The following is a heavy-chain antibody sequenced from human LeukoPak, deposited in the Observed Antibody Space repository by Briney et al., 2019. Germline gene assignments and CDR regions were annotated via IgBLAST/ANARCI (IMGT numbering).Heavy chain of an antibody. D-gene: IGHD3/OR15-3a*01. Sequence: SETLSLTCTVSGGSISSYYWSWIRQPAGKGLEWIGRIYTSGSTNYNPSLKSRVTMSVDTSKNQLSLKLSSVTAADTAVYYCAREDSEKYYYYGMDVWGQGTAVTVSS. V-gene: IGHV4-4*07. J-gene: IGHJ6*02. CDR3: AREDSEKYYYYGMDV. CDR1: GGSISSYY. CDR2: IYTSGST.